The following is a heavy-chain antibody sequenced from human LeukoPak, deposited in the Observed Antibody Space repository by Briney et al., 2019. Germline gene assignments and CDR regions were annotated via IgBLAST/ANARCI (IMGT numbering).Heavy chain of an antibody. V-gene: IGHV3-53*01. J-gene: IGHJ3*02. D-gene: IGHD1-26*01. CDR2: IYSGGTT. CDR3: ARPLSIEGAFDI. Sequence: PGGSLRLSCAASGFIVSDNYMSWVRQAPGKGLEWVSVIYSGGTTYYADSVKGRFTISRDNSKNTVYLQMNSLRAEDTAVYYCARPLSIEGAFDIWGQGTMVTVSS. CDR1: GFIVSDNY.